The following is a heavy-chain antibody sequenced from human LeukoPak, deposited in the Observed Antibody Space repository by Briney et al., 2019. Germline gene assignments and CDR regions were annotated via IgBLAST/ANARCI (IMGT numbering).Heavy chain of an antibody. D-gene: IGHD1-7*01. CDR2: MNPNSGNT. CDR1: GYTFTSYD. Sequence: ASVKVSCKASGYTFTSYDINWVRQATGQGLEWMGWMNPNSGNTGYAQKFQGRVTMTRNTSTSTVYMELSSLRSEDTAVYYCARESTGTTVHRGYYFDYWGQGTLVTVSS. CDR3: ARESTGTTVHRGYYFDY. V-gene: IGHV1-8*01. J-gene: IGHJ4*02.